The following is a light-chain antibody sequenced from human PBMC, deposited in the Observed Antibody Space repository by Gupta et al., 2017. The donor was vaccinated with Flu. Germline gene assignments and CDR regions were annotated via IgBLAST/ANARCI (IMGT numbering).Light chain of an antibody. CDR1: QSISSY. Sequence: DIQMTHSPSSLSASVGDRVTITCRASQSISSYLNWYQQKPGKAPKLLIYAASSLQSGVPSRFSGSGSGTDFTLTISRLQPEDFATYYCQQSYSTPPTFGQGTKVEIK. CDR3: QQSYSTPPT. J-gene: IGKJ1*01. CDR2: AAS. V-gene: IGKV1-39*01.